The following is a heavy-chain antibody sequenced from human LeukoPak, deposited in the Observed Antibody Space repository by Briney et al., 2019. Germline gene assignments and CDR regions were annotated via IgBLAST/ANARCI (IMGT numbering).Heavy chain of an antibody. Sequence: SETLSLTCTVSGYSISSGYYWGWIWQPPGKGLEWIGSIYHSGSTYYNPSLKSRVTISVDTSKNQFSLKLSSVTAADTAVYYCARDPYYYDSSGYYYLYYMDVWGKGTTVTVSS. CDR2: IYHSGST. D-gene: IGHD3-22*01. CDR3: ARDPYYYDSSGYYYLYYMDV. CDR1: GYSISSGYY. V-gene: IGHV4-38-2*02. J-gene: IGHJ6*03.